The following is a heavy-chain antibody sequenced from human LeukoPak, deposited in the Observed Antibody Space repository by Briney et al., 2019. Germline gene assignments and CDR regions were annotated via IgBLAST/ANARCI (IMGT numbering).Heavy chain of an antibody. V-gene: IGHV4-59*01. Sequence: SETLSLTCTVSGGSISSYYWSWIRQPPGKGLEWIGYIYYSGSTNYNPSLKSRVTISVDTCKNQFSLKLSSVTAADTAVYYCARERLELRGWFDPWGQGTLVTVSS. D-gene: IGHD1-7*01. CDR3: ARERLELRGWFDP. J-gene: IGHJ5*02. CDR2: IYYSGST. CDR1: GGSISSYY.